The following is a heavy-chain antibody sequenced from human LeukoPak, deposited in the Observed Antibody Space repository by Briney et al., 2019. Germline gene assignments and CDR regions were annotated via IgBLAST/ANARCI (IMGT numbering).Heavy chain of an antibody. CDR3: AKGAKGSGWYSWGDWYFDL. D-gene: IGHD6-19*01. CDR1: GGTFSSYA. CDR2: IIPIFGTA. V-gene: IGHV1-69*05. J-gene: IGHJ2*01. Sequence: GASVKVSCKASGGTFSSYAISWVRQAPGQGLEWMGGIIPIFGTANYAQKFQGRVTITTDESTSTAYMELSSLRSEDTAVYYCAKGAKGSGWYSWGDWYFDLWGRGTLVTVSS.